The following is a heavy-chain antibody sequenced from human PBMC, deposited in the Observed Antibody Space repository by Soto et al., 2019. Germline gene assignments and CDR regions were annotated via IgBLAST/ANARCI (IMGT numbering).Heavy chain of an antibody. D-gene: IGHD5-12*01. Sequence: QVQLVESGGGLVKPGGSLRLSCAASGFTFSDYYMSWIRQAPGKGLEWVSYISSSSSYTNYADSVKGRFTISRDNAKNSLYLQMNSLRAEDTAVYYCAGRDSGWTRDYWGQGTLVTVSS. V-gene: IGHV3-11*05. J-gene: IGHJ4*02. CDR2: ISSSSSYT. CDR3: AGRDSGWTRDY. CDR1: GFTFSDYY.